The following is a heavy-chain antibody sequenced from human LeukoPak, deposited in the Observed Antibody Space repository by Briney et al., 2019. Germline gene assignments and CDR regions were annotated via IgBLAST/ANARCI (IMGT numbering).Heavy chain of an antibody. D-gene: IGHD3-22*01. J-gene: IGHJ2*01. CDR1: GFTFSNAW. CDR2: IKCKNDGGTK. V-gene: IGHV3-15*01. CDR3: TTGMVYYDSSGTLDYWYFDL. Sequence: GGSLTLSCAVSGFTFSNAWMSWVRQAPGKGLEWVRHIKCKNDGGTKNYASPRKGRFTISRGDATNAVYLQKNSLKPEDRAVYYGTTGMVYYDSSGTLDYWYFDLWGRGTLVTVSS.